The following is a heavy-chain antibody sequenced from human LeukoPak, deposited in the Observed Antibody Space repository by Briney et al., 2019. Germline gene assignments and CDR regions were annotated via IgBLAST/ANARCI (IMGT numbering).Heavy chain of an antibody. J-gene: IGHJ4*02. CDR1: GYTFTGYC. V-gene: IGHV1-2*02. CDR3: AREGKYSGSDSAGFDY. Sequence: ASVKVSCKASGYTFTGYCMHWVRQAPGQGLEWMGWMNPKSGDTNYAQNFQGRVTMTRDTSISTAYMELSRLRSDDTAVYYCAREGKYSGSDSAGFDYWGQGTLVTVSS. CDR2: MNPKSGDT. D-gene: IGHD5-12*01.